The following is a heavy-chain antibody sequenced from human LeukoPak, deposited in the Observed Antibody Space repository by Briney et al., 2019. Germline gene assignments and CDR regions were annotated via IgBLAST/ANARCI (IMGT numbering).Heavy chain of an antibody. J-gene: IGHJ5*02. Sequence: SETLSLTCAVYGGSFSDYYWSWIRQPPGKWLEWIGEINHSGSTNYNPSLKSRVTISVDTSKNQFSLKLSSVTAADTAVYYCARYTSWDIVVVPAANTWFDPWGQGTLVTVSS. CDR3: ARYTSWDIVVVPAANTWFDP. D-gene: IGHD2-2*01. CDR2: INHSGST. V-gene: IGHV4-34*01. CDR1: GGSFSDYY.